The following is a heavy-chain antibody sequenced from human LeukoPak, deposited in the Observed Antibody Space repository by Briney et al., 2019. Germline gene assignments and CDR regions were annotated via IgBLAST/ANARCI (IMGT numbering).Heavy chain of an antibody. J-gene: IGHJ4*02. Sequence: GGSLRLSCAASGFTFSSYSMNWVRQAPGKGLEWVSSISSSSSYIYYADSVKGRFTISRDNAKNSLYLQMNSLRAEDTAVYYCARDIGGWLQLRPAFDYWGQGTLVTVSS. CDR1: GFTFSSYS. CDR3: ARDIGGWLQLRPAFDY. D-gene: IGHD5-24*01. CDR2: ISSSSSYI. V-gene: IGHV3-21*01.